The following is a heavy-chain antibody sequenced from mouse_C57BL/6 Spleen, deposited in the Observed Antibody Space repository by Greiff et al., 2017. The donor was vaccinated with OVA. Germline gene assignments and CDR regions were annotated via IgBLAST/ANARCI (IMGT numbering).Heavy chain of an antibody. D-gene: IGHD2-4*01. J-gene: IGHJ3*01. Sequence: VQVVESGAELARPGASVKLSCKASGYTFTSYGISWVKQRTGQGLEWIGEMYPRSGNTYYNEKFKGKATLTADKSSSTAYMELRSLTSDDSAVYFCARGDYDSAWFAYWGQGTLVTVSA. CDR3: ARGDYDSAWFAY. CDR1: GYTFTSYG. V-gene: IGHV1-81*01. CDR2: MYPRSGNT.